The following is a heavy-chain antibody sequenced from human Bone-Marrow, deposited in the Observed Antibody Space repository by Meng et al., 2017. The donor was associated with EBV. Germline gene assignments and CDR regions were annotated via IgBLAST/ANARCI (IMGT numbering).Heavy chain of an antibody. Sequence: QGELQQWGDGLLGPSEALSLPCAVYGGSLSGYFWSWIRQPPGKGLEWIGELSHSGSTDYNPSLKSRVTISVDTSKNQFSLKLSSVTAADTAVYYCARGRDYDILTGYYTPFDYWGQGTLVTVSS. J-gene: IGHJ4*02. D-gene: IGHD3-9*01. CDR3: ARGRDYDILTGYYTPFDY. V-gene: IGHV4-34*02. CDR2: LSHSGST. CDR1: GGSLSGYF.